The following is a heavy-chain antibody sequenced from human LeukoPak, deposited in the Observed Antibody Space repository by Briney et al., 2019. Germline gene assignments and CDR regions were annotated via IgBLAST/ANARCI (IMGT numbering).Heavy chain of an antibody. CDR1: GYTFTKYG. D-gene: IGHD4-11*01. J-gene: IGHJ3*02. V-gene: IGHV1-18*01. Sequence: ASVKVSCKASGYTFTKYGITWVRQAPGQGLEWMGWISTYNGNTNYAQKLQGRVTMTTDTSTSTAYMELRSLISDDAAVYYCARALTKASGAFDIWGQGTMVTVSS. CDR2: ISTYNGNT. CDR3: ARALTKASGAFDI.